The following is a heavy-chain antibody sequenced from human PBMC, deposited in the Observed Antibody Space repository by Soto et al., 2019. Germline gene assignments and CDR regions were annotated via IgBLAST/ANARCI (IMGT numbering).Heavy chain of an antibody. CDR2: IKQDGSEK. CDR1: GFTFSSSW. Sequence: EVQLVESGGALVQPGGSLRLSCEASGFTFSSSWMSWVRQAPGKGLEWVASIKQDGSEKYYVDSVEGRFTISRDNAKNSLFLHMNSLRAEDTAVYFCARGKAVPGSWGQGTLVTVSS. CDR3: ARGKAVPGS. J-gene: IGHJ5*02. V-gene: IGHV3-7*01. D-gene: IGHD3-9*01.